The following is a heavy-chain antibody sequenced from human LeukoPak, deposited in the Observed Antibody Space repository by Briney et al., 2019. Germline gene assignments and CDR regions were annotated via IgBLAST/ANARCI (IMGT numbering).Heavy chain of an antibody. D-gene: IGHD2-15*01. CDR3: AREEGYCSGGSCYSAYYFGMDV. CDR1: GGTFSSYA. CDR2: IIPIFGTA. J-gene: IGHJ6*04. Sequence: SVKVSCKASGGTFSSYAISWVRQAPGQGLEWMGGIIPIFGTANYAQKFQGRVTITADESTSTAYMELSSLRSEDTAVYYCAREEGYCSGGSCYSAYYFGMDVWGKGTTVTVSS. V-gene: IGHV1-69*13.